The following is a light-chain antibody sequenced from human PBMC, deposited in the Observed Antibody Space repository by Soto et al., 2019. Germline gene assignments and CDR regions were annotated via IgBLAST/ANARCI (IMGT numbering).Light chain of an antibody. V-gene: IGKV3-11*01. CDR2: DFA. Sequence: EFVLTQSPATLSLSPGERATLSCRASQTVSSYLSWYQQKTGHAPRRLIYDFAYRATGIPARFSGSGSATDFTLTIRSLEPEDFAVYYGRPRGTFGGGTKVEIK. J-gene: IGKJ4*01. CDR3: RPRGT. CDR1: QTVSSY.